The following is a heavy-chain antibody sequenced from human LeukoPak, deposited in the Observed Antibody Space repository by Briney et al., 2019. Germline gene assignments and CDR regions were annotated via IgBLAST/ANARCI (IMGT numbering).Heavy chain of an antibody. Sequence: GGSLRLSCAASGFTLSSYWMHWVRQAPGRGLEWVASINLDGSEKYYVDSVKGRFTISRDNAKNSLYLQMNSLRAEDTAVYYCARDNWGFDIWGQGTMVTVSS. V-gene: IGHV3-7*04. J-gene: IGHJ3*02. CDR3: ARDNWGFDI. CDR1: GFTLSSYW. CDR2: INLDGSEK. D-gene: IGHD7-27*01.